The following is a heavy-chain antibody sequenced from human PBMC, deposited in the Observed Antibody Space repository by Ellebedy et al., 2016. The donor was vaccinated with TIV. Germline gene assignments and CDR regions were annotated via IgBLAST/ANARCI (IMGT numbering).Heavy chain of an antibody. V-gene: IGHV4-59*02. CDR3: VRRFDYAGNSNFWYFDL. CDR1: GASVNDYY. CDR2: VYYTGST. Sequence: GSLRLXCTVSGASVNDYYWAWIRQAPGKGLEWIGFVYYTGSTIYNPSLHRRVLMSVDTSRNQFSLNLYSMTPADTAVYYCVRRFDYAGNSNFWYFDLWGRGTLVAVSS. D-gene: IGHD4-23*01. J-gene: IGHJ2*01.